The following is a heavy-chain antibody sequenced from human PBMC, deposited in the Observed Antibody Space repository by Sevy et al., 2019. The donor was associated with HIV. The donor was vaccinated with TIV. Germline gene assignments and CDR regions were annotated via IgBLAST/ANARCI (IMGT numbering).Heavy chain of an antibody. CDR2: IFHSGDT. V-gene: IGHV4-39*01. CDR3: ARHFYSNGMDV. J-gene: IGHJ6*02. D-gene: IGHD1-26*01. CDR1: GGSISSNSIY. Sequence: SETLSLTCTVSGGSISSNSIYWGWFRQSPGKGLDYIGSIFHSGDTYYNPSLKSRVTISVDTSKNQFSLKMTSVTAADTAVYYCARHFYSNGMDVWGQGTTVTVSS.